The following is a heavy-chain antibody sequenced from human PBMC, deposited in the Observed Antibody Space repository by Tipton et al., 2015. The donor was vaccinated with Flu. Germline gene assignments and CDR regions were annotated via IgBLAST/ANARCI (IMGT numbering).Heavy chain of an antibody. CDR1: GGSISSYY. V-gene: IGHV4-59*01. J-gene: IGHJ5*02. D-gene: IGHD2-15*01. Sequence: TLSLTCTVSGGSISSYYWSWIRQSPGKGLEWIGYISYSGSTNYNPSLKSRVTISVDTSKNQFSLKLSSVTAADTAVYYCARACGSGGNRWFDPWGQGALVTVSS. CDR3: ARACGSGGNRWFDP. CDR2: ISYSGST.